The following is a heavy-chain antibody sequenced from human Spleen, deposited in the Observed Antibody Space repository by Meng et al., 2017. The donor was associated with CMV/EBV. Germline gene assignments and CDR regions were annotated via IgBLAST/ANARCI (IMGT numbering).Heavy chain of an antibody. D-gene: IGHD6-19*01. CDR2: INPHNGDT. J-gene: IGHJ6*02. V-gene: IGHV1-18*01. CDR3: ARVEVSPVAGKQVTPYYYYGMDV. CDR1: GYTFTSFG. Sequence: ASVKVSCKASGYTFTSFGITWVRLAPGQGLEWMGWINPHNGDTNYAQNLQGRVTMTADTSTNTVYMEVRSLRSDDTAVYFCARVEVSPVAGKQVTPYYYYGMDVWGQGTTVTVSS.